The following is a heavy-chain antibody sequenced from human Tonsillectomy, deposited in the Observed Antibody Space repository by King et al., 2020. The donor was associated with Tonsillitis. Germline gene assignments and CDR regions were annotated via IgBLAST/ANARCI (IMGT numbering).Heavy chain of an antibody. Sequence: VQLVESGGGVVQPGGCLRLSCAASGFTFSNYAMHWVRQAPGKGLEWVAFIAYDGRNKDHADSVKGRFIISRDNSKDTLFLEMNSLRVEDTAVYYCEKEGPAGATGATGFDPWGQGTLVTVSS. D-gene: IGHD1-1*01. J-gene: IGHJ5*02. CDR1: GFTFSNYA. V-gene: IGHV3-30*02. CDR3: EKEGPAGATGATGFDP. CDR2: IAYDGRNK.